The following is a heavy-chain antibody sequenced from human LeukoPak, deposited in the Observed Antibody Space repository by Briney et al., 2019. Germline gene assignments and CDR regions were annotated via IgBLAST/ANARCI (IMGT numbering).Heavy chain of an antibody. D-gene: IGHD5-18*01. CDR1: GGSFSGYY. CDR3: ARGQLDTAMVSFDY. CDR2: INHSRST. Sequence: SETLSLTCAVYGGSFSGYYWSWIRQPPGKGLEWIGEINHSRSTNYNPSLKSRVTISVDTSKNQFSLKLSSVTAADTAVYYCARGQLDTAMVSFDYWGQGTLVTVSS. V-gene: IGHV4-34*01. J-gene: IGHJ4*02.